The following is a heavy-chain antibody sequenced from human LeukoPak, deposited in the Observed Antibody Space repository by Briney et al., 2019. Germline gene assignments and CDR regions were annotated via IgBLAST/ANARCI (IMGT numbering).Heavy chain of an antibody. D-gene: IGHD1-14*01. Sequence: PSETLSLTCTVSGGSISSYYWSWIRQPAGKGLEWIGRIYTSGTTHYNPSLKSRVTMSVDTSKNQFSLKLSSVTAADTAVYYCARRVRSADHRCDFWGQGTLVTVSS. CDR1: GGSISSYY. J-gene: IGHJ4*02. V-gene: IGHV4-4*07. CDR2: IYTSGTT. CDR3: ARRVRSADHRCDF.